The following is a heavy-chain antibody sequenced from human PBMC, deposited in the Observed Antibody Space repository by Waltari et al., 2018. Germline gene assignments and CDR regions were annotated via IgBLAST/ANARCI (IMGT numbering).Heavy chain of an antibody. CDR1: GGSFSGYY. CDR2: INHSGST. Sequence: QVQLQQWGAGLLKPSETLSLTCAVYGGSFSGYYWSWIRQPPGKGLEWIGEINHSGSTNYNPSLKSRVTISVDTSKNQFSLKLSSVTAADTAVYYCARERLRGIAVAGGDAFDIWGQGTMVTVSS. D-gene: IGHD6-19*01. CDR3: ARERLRGIAVAGGDAFDI. V-gene: IGHV4-34*01. J-gene: IGHJ3*02.